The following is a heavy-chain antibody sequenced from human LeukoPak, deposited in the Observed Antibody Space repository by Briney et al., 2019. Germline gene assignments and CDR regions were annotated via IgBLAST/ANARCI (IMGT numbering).Heavy chain of an antibody. D-gene: IGHD3-16*02. Sequence: GGSLRLSCAASGFTFSSYWMSWVRQAPGKGLEWVANIKQDGSEKYYVDSVKGRFTISRDNAKNSLYLQMNSLRAEDTAVYYCARAYRADYVWGSYRFDYWGQGTLVTVSS. V-gene: IGHV3-7*01. CDR1: GFTFSSYW. J-gene: IGHJ4*02. CDR2: IKQDGSEK. CDR3: ARAYRADYVWGSYRFDY.